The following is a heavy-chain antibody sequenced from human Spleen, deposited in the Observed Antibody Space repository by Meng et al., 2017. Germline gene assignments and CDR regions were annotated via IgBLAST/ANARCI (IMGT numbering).Heavy chain of an antibody. V-gene: IGHV3-74*01. D-gene: IGHD2-15*01. CDR1: GFTFSSYW. Sequence: GESLKISCAASGFTFSSYWMHWVRQAPGKGLVWVSRINTDGTTTTYAGSVKGRFTISRDNAKNTLYLQMNSLRGEDTAVYYCARDVAGRGGYWGQGTLVTVSS. CDR3: ARDVAGRGGY. CDR2: INTDGTTT. J-gene: IGHJ4*02.